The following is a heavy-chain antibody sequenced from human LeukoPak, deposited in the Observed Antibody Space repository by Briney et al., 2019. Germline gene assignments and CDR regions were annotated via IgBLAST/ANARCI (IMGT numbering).Heavy chain of an antibody. Sequence: SETLSLTCTVSGDSISSSSYDWGWIRQPPGKGLEWIGSIYYSGSTYYSPSLKSRVTISVDTSKNQFSLKLSSVNAADTAVYYCARQGRDGYNVDYWGQGTLVTVSS. CDR2: IYYSGST. V-gene: IGHV4-39*01. J-gene: IGHJ4*02. CDR1: GDSISSSSYD. CDR3: ARQGRDGYNVDY. D-gene: IGHD5-24*01.